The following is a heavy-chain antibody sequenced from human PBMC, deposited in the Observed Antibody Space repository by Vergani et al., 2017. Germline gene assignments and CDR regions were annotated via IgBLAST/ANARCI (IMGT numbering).Heavy chain of an antibody. J-gene: IGHJ4*02. CDR2: IYPADPDT. D-gene: IGHD3-16*01. Sequence: EVELVQSGPEMRKPGESLKISCKGSEYSFGNYWIGWVRQMPGKGLEWMGIIYPADPDTRYSPSFQGQVTISADKSISSAFLQWDSLKASDTALYYCARHTAYTDSGGKGTRVTVSS. CDR1: EYSFGNYW. CDR3: ARHTAYTDS. V-gene: IGHV5-51*01.